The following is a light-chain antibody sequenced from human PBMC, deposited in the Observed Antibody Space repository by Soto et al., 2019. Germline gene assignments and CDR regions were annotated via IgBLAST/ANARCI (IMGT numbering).Light chain of an antibody. J-gene: IGKJ1*01. CDR1: QSIVTY. CDR2: AAS. CDR3: QQSYSTPSWT. Sequence: DIQMTQSPSSLSASVGDRVTITCRASQSIVTYLNWYLQKPGKAPKLLIYAASNLQSGVPSRFSGSGSGTDFTLTISSLQPEDFATYFCQQSYSTPSWTFGQGTKVDIK. V-gene: IGKV1-39*01.